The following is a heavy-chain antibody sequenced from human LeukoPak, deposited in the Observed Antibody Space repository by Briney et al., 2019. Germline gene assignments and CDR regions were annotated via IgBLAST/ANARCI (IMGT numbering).Heavy chain of an antibody. D-gene: IGHD6-19*01. CDR2: INPNSGGT. CDR1: GYTFTGYY. CDR3: ARLGAVAGRGDDY. V-gene: IGHV1-2*02. J-gene: IGHJ4*02. Sequence: ASVKVSCKASGYTFTGYYMHWVRQAPGQGLEWMGWINPNSGGTNYAQKFQGRVTMTRDTSISTAYMELSRLRSDDTAVYYCARLGAVAGRGDDYWGQGTLVTVSS.